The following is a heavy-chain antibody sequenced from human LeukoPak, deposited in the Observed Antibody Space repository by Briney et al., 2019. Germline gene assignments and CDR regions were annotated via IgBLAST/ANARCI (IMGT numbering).Heavy chain of an antibody. V-gene: IGHV1-3*01. CDR2: INAGNGNT. CDR1: GYTFTSYA. Sequence: ASVKVSCKASGYTFTSYAMHWVRQAPGQRLEWMGWINAGNGNTKYSQKFQGRVTMTRDTSTSTVYMELSSLRSEDTAVYYCAIPGGNSFYYYGMDVWGQGTTVTVSS. D-gene: IGHD4-23*01. CDR3: AIPGGNSFYYYGMDV. J-gene: IGHJ6*02.